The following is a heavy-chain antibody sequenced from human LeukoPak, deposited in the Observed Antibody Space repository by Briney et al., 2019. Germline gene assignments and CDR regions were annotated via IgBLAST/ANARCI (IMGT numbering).Heavy chain of an antibody. CDR2: INHSGST. CDR3: ARGSTGVDTAMVISAPVRVALDY. Sequence: SETLSLTCTVSGGSISSSSYYWGWIRQPPGKGLEWIGEINHSGSTNYNPSLKSRVTISVDTSKNQFSLKLSSVTAADTAVYYCARGSTGVDTAMVISAPVRVALDYWGQGTLVTVSS. D-gene: IGHD5-18*01. J-gene: IGHJ4*02. CDR1: GGSISSSSYY. V-gene: IGHV4-39*07.